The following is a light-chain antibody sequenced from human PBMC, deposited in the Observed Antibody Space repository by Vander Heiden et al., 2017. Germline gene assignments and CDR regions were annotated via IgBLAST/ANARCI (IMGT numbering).Light chain of an antibody. J-gene: IGKJ1*01. V-gene: IGKV3-15*01. CDR3: QQYNKWPRT. CDR2: GAS. Sequence: VMTHSPATLSVSPEETATLSCRASQSGSNNLAWYQQKPGQAPRLLISGASARATNTAGRFSGSGSGTEFTLTISSLQSEDFAVYYCQQYNKWPRTFGQGTKVEIK. CDR1: QSGSNN.